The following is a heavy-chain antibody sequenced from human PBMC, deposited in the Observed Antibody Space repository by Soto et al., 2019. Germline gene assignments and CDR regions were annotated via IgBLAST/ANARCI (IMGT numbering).Heavy chain of an antibody. Sequence: QMQLVQSGPEVKKPGTSVKVSCKASGFTFTSSAVQWVRQARGQRLEWIGWIVVGSGNTNYAQKFQERVTITRDMSTSTAYMELSSLRSEDTAVYYCAAGVGAYYDFWSAKPGDYYYYYGMDVWGQGTTVTVSS. D-gene: IGHD3-3*01. V-gene: IGHV1-58*01. CDR2: IVVGSGNT. J-gene: IGHJ6*02. CDR3: AAGVGAYYDFWSAKPGDYYYYYGMDV. CDR1: GFTFTSSA.